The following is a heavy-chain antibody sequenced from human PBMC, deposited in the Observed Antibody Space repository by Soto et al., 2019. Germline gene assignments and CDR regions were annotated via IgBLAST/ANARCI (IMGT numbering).Heavy chain of an antibody. V-gene: IGHV3-23*01. CDR3: AKAAVAYNGEWDWFDL. Sequence: EVQLLESGGGLVQPGGSLRLSCAASGFTFKHFAMSWVRQAPGKGMEWISAIGGAGSSANYADSVKGRVTFTRDDSKSLLYLQTSCRRVVDTAIYYFAKAAVAYNGEWDWFDLWGQGTLVTVS. J-gene: IGHJ5*02. CDR2: IGGAGSSA. D-gene: IGHD3-10*01. CDR1: GFTFKHFA.